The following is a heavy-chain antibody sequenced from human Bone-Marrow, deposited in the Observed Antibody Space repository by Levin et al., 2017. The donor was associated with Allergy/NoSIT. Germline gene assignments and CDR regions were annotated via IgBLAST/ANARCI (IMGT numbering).Heavy chain of an antibody. V-gene: IGHV3-30*18. CDR3: AKGVGYYGSGSPPFDY. Sequence: RLSCAASGFTFSSYGMHWVRQAPGKGLEWVAVISYDGSNKYYADSVKGRFTISRDNSKNTLYLQMNSLRAEDTAVYYCAKGVGYYGSGSPPFDYWGQGTLVTVSS. D-gene: IGHD3-10*01. J-gene: IGHJ4*02. CDR2: ISYDGSNK. CDR1: GFTFSSYG.